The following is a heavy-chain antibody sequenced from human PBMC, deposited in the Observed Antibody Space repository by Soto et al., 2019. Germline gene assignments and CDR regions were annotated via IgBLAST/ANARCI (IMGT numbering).Heavy chain of an antibody. Sequence: GGSLRLSCAASGFTFSSYGMHWIRQAPGKGLEWVAVISYDGSNKYYADSVKGRFTISRDNSKNTLYLQMNSLRAEDTAVYYCAKSVSLRDYYYGMDVWGQGXTVTVSS. CDR2: ISYDGSNK. V-gene: IGHV3-30*18. D-gene: IGHD3-16*02. CDR1: GFTFSSYG. J-gene: IGHJ6*02. CDR3: AKSVSLRDYYYGMDV.